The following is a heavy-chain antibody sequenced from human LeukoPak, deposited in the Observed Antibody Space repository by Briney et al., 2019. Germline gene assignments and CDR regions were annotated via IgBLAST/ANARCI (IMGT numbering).Heavy chain of an antibody. J-gene: IGHJ5*02. CDR3: ARANCSGGSCYSEVGHWFDP. D-gene: IGHD2-15*01. CDR1: GNSFTGYY. CDR2: INPNSGGT. Sequence: PEASVKVSCKASGNSFTGYYIHWVRQAPGQGLEWMGWINPNSGGTNYAQKFQGRVTMTRDTSISTAYMELSRLRSDDTAVYYCARANCSGGSCYSEVGHWFDPWGQGTLVTVSS. V-gene: IGHV1-2*02.